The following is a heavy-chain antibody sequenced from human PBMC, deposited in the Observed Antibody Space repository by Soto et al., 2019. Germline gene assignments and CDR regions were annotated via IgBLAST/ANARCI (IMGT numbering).Heavy chain of an antibody. D-gene: IGHD6-13*01. V-gene: IGHV3-9*01. CDR1: GFTFDDYA. CDR2: ISWNSGSI. J-gene: IGHJ6*03. CDR3: ARDQISAAAGSWDYYYYMDV. Sequence: PGGSLRLSCAASGFTFDDYAMHCVRQAPGKGLEWVSGISWNSGSIGYADSVKGRFTISRDNAKNSLYLQMNSLRAEDTAVYYCARDQISAAAGSWDYYYYMDVWGKGTTVTVSS.